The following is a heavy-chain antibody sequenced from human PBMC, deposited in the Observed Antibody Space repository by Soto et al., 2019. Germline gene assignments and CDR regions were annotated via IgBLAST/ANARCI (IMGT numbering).Heavy chain of an antibody. Sequence: ASVKVSCKVSGYTLTELSMHWVRQAPGKGLEWMGGFDPEDGETIYAQKFQGRVTMTEDTSTDTAYMELSSLRSEDTAVYYCATPESIAAAGTRYYYYGMDVWGQGTTVTVSS. CDR2: FDPEDGET. CDR1: GYTLTELS. D-gene: IGHD6-13*01. V-gene: IGHV1-24*01. CDR3: ATPESIAAAGTRYYYYGMDV. J-gene: IGHJ6*02.